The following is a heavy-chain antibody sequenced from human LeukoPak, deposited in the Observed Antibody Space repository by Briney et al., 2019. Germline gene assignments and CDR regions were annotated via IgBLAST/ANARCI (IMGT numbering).Heavy chain of an antibody. CDR2: IYYSGNT. CDR3: ARERNDYHFDY. Sequence: SETLSLTCTVSGGSISSGGYYWSWIRQHPGKGLEWIGYIYYSGNTYYNPSLKSRVTISVDTSKNQFSLKLSSVTAADTAVYYCARERNDYHFDYWGQGTLVTVSS. V-gene: IGHV4-31*03. D-gene: IGHD4-11*01. J-gene: IGHJ4*02. CDR1: GGSISSGGYY.